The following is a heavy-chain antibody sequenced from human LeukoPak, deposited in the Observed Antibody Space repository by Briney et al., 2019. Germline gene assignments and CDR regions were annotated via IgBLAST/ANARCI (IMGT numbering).Heavy chain of an antibody. CDR1: GYTFTSYY. J-gene: IGHJ6*03. V-gene: IGHV1-46*01. CDR2: INPSGGST. D-gene: IGHD4-23*01. CDR3: ARGELVTPHYYYYYYMDV. Sequence: GASVKVSCKASGYTFTSYYMHWVRQAPGQGLEWMGIINPSGGSTSYAQKSQGRVTMTRDMSTSTVYMELSSLRSEDTAVYYCARGELVTPHYYYYYYMDVWGKGTTVTVSS.